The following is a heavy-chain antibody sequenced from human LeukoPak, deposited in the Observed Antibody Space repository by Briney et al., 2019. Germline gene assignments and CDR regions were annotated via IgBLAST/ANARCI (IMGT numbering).Heavy chain of an antibody. V-gene: IGHV3-9*01. D-gene: IGHD3-10*01. J-gene: IGHJ4*02. Sequence: GRSLRLSCAASGFTFDDYAMHWVRQAPGKGLEWVSGISWNSGSIGYADSVKGRFTISRDNAKNSLYLQMNSLRAEDTALYYCAKDSGAYYGSGSYQSFDYWGQGTLVTVSS. CDR1: GFTFDDYA. CDR2: ISWNSGSI. CDR3: AKDSGAYYGSGSYQSFDY.